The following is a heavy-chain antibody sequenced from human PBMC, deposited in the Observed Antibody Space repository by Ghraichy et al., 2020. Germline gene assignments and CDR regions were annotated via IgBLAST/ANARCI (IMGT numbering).Heavy chain of an antibody. CDR1: GFTFGNYA. CDR2: ISGRGSST. CDR3: AKATDCSTTTTCPRYYYAMDV. V-gene: IGHV3-23*01. D-gene: IGHD2/OR15-2a*01. Sequence: GGSLRLSCAASGFTFGNYAMSWVRQAPGRGPEWVSAISGRGSSTYYADSVKGRFTISRDNSKNTLFLQMNSLRAEDAAVYYCAKATDCSTTTTCPRYYYAMDVWGQGTTVTVSS. J-gene: IGHJ6*02.